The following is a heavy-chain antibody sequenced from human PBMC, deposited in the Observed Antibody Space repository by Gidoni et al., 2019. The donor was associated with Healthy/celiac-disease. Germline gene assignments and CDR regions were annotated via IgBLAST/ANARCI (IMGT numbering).Heavy chain of an antibody. CDR1: GYTFTTYA. CDR3: ARDPGMSGSSSWYY. D-gene: IGHD6-13*01. J-gene: IGHJ4*02. Sequence: QVQLVQSGAEVKKPGASVKVSCKASGYTFTTYAMHWVRQAPGQRLEWMGWINAGNGNTKYSQKFQGRVTITRDTSASTAYMELSSLRSEDTAVYYCARDPGMSGSSSWYYWGQGTLVTVSS. CDR2: INAGNGNT. V-gene: IGHV1-3*01.